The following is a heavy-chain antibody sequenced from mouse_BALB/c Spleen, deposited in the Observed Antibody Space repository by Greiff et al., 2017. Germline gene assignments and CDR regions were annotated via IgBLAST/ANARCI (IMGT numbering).Heavy chain of an antibody. CDR3: TRQLGLEGFAY. CDR1: GYTFTSYW. D-gene: IGHD3-1*01. V-gene: IGHV1-69*02. CDR2: IYPSDSYT. J-gene: IGHJ3*01. Sequence: QVQLKQPGAELVRPGASVKLSCKASGYTFTSYWINWVKQRPGQGLEWIGNIYPSDSYTNYNQKFKDKATLTVDKSSSTAYMQLSSPTSEDSAVYYCTRQLGLEGFAYWGQGTLVTVSA.